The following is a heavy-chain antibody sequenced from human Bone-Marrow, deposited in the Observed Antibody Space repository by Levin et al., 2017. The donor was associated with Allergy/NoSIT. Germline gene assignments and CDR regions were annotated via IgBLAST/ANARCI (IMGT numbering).Heavy chain of an antibody. J-gene: IGHJ4*02. CDR2: IRSKFYGTTT. V-gene: IGHV3-49*03. Sequence: QPGGSLRLSCSASGFNFGDYAVSWFRQAPGKGLESIGLIRSKFYGTTTEYAASVRGRFTISRDDSRSIAYLQMNSLEREDTALYYCTRGIAAILWYYFDYWGQGTLVTVSS. CDR3: TRGIAAILWYYFDY. CDR1: GFNFGDYA. D-gene: IGHD2-21*01.